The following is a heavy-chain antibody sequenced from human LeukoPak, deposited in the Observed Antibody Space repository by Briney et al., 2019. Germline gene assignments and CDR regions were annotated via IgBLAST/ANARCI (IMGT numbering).Heavy chain of an antibody. D-gene: IGHD4-17*01. CDR1: GGSFSGYY. Sequence: SETLSLTCAVYGGSFSGYYWSWIRQPPGKGLEWIGEINHSGSTNYNPSLKSRVTISVDTSKNQFSLKLSSVTAADTAVYYCARTTHEYGDYDYWGQGTLVTVSS. CDR3: ARTTHEYGDYDY. CDR2: INHSGST. V-gene: IGHV4-34*01. J-gene: IGHJ4*02.